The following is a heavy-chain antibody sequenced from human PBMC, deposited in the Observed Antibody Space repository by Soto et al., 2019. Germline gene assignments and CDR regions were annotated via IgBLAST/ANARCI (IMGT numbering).Heavy chain of an antibody. CDR2: ISSSSSYI. D-gene: IGHD3-22*01. CDR3: ARLKDYYDSSGYYPYYFDY. Sequence: VGSLRPSCAASGFTFSSYSMNWVRQAPGKGLEWVSSISSSSSYIYYADSVKGRFTISRDNAKNSLYLQMNSLRAEDTAVYYCARLKDYYDSSGYYPYYFDYWGQGTLVTVSS. CDR1: GFTFSSYS. V-gene: IGHV3-21*01. J-gene: IGHJ4*02.